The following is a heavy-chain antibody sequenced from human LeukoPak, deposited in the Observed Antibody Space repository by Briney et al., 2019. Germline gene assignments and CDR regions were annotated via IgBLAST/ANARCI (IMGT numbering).Heavy chain of an antibody. CDR1: GFTFSSYW. V-gene: IGHV3-7*01. Sequence: GGSLRLSCAASGFTFSSYWMSWVRQAPGKGLEWVANIKQDGSEKYYVDSAKGRFTISRDNAKNSLYLQMNSLRAEDTAVYYCARSALRKPFDYWGQGTLVTVSS. J-gene: IGHJ4*02. CDR2: IKQDGSEK. CDR3: ARSALRKPFDY.